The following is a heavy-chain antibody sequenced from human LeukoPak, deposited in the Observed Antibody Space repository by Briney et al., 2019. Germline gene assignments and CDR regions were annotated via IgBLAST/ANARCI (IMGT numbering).Heavy chain of an antibody. Sequence: PSETLSLTCTVSGASISSYYYNWIRQTAGRGLEWIGRLYISGSTHYNPSLKSRVTISVDTSNNQFSLNLNSVTAADTAVYFCARDLSGSLYFDYWGQGVLVTVSS. CDR2: LYISGST. D-gene: IGHD3-10*01. V-gene: IGHV4-4*07. CDR1: GASISSYY. J-gene: IGHJ4*02. CDR3: ARDLSGSLYFDY.